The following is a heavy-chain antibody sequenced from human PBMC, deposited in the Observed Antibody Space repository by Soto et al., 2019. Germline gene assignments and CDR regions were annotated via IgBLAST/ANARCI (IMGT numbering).Heavy chain of an antibody. CDR2: ISYDGSNK. CDR1: GFTFTSYG. J-gene: IGHJ4*02. V-gene: IGHV3-30*03. CDR3: VAGQYYFDY. Sequence: QVQLVESGGGVVQPGRSLRLSCAASGFTFTSYGMHWVREGPGKGLEWVAVISYDGSNKFYADSVKGRFTISRDNSKNTLYLQMNSLRPEDTALYYCVAGQYYFDYRGQGTLVIVSS.